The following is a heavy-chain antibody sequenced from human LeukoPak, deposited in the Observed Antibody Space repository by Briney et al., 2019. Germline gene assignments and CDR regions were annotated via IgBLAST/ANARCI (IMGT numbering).Heavy chain of an antibody. V-gene: IGHV3-23*01. J-gene: IGHJ4*02. CDR2: ISSGGRST. Sequence: GGSLRLSCAASGFTFSNSAMGWVRQAPGKGLEWVSGISSGGRSTYYADSVKGRFTISRGNSKNTLYLQMNSLRAEDTAVYYCAKDYYYSNSLFDYWGQGTLVTVSS. CDR3: AKDYYYSNSLFDY. D-gene: IGHD4-11*01. CDR1: GFTFSNSA.